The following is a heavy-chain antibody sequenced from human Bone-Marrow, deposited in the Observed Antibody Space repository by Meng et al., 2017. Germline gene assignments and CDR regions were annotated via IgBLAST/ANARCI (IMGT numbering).Heavy chain of an antibody. CDR1: GFTFSSYA. D-gene: IGHD3-10*01. Sequence: ETLSLTCAASGFTFSSYAMSWVRQAPGKGLEWVSAISGSGGSTYYADSVKGRFTISRDNSKNTLYLQMNSLRAEDTAVYYCAKSPELFRYAHFDYWGQGTLVTVPS. CDR2: ISGSGGST. CDR3: AKSPELFRYAHFDY. V-gene: IGHV3-23*01. J-gene: IGHJ4*02.